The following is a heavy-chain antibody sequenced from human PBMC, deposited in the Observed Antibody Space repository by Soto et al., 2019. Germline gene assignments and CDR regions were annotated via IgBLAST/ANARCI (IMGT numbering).Heavy chain of an antibody. J-gene: IGHJ4*02. CDR1: GYTFTSYG. CDR3: ARAWSRYYDSSGLMWFY. CDR2: ISAHTGDT. D-gene: IGHD3-22*01. V-gene: IGHV1-18*01. Sequence: GASVKVSCKASGYTFTSYGISWVRQAPGQGLEWVGWISAHTGDTRYAQNLQGRITMTTDPFTKTAYMELTSLTSDDTAVYYCARAWSRYYDSSGLMWFYWGQGTLVTVSS.